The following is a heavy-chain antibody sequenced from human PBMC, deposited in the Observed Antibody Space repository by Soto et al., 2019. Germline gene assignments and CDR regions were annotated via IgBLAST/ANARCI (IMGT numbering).Heavy chain of an antibody. J-gene: IGHJ4*02. CDR3: AKERSTLRCPDY. D-gene: IGHD4-17*01. Sequence: GRPLRLPNAASGLNIRDHAVRRVSKAPGKGLEWVSAISGSGGSTYYADSVKGRFTISRDNSKNTLYLQMNSLRAEDTAVYYCAKERSTLRCPDYWGQGTLVTVSS. CDR2: ISGSGGST. CDR1: GLNIRDHA. V-gene: IGHV3-23*01.